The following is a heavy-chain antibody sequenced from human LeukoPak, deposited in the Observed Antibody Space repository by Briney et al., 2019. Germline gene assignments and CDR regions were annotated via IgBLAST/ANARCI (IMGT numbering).Heavy chain of an antibody. CDR2: IYYSGST. CDR3: ARTGYSGYEPQRGFDP. J-gene: IGHJ5*02. V-gene: IGHV4-59*08. CDR1: GGSISSYY. Sequence: PSETLSLTCTVSGGSISSYYWSWIRQPPGKGLEWIGYIYYSGSTYYNPSLKSRVTISLDTSKNQFSLKLSSVTAADTAVYYCARTGYSGYEPQRGFDPWGQGNLVTVSS. D-gene: IGHD5-12*01.